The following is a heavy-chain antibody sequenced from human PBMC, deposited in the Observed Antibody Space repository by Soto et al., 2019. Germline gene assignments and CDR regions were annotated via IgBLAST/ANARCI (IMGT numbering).Heavy chain of an antibody. CDR2: ISAYNGNT. J-gene: IGHJ4*02. D-gene: IGHD2-15*01. Sequence: QVQLVQSGAEVKKPGASVKVSCKASGYTFTSYGISWVRQAPGQGLEWMGWISAYNGNTNYAQKLQARATMTTDTSTSTAYMELRSLRSDDTAVYYCAGASYCSGGSCDNRFDYWGQGTLVTVSS. CDR3: AGASYCSGGSCDNRFDY. CDR1: GYTFTSYG. V-gene: IGHV1-18*04.